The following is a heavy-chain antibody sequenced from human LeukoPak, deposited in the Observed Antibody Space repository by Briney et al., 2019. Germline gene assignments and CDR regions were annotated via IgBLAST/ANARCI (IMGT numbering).Heavy chain of an antibody. CDR2: ISAYNGNT. CDR1: GYTFTSYG. Sequence: ASVKVSCKASGYTFTSYGINWVRQAPGQGLEWMGWISAYNGNTNYAQKIQGRVTMTTDTSTSTAYMELRSLRSDDTAVYYCAVRPYDMGPTDYWGQGTLVTVSS. CDR3: AVRPYDMGPTDY. J-gene: IGHJ4*02. V-gene: IGHV1-18*01. D-gene: IGHD3-22*01.